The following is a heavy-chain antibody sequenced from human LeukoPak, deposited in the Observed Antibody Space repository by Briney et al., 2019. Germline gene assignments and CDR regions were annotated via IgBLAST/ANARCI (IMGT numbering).Heavy chain of an antibody. J-gene: IGHJ4*02. CDR1: GFTFSSYS. CDR3: AREGIYYYDSSGYYGFDY. V-gene: IGHV3-21*01. CDR2: ISSSSSYI. D-gene: IGHD3-22*01. Sequence: GGSLRLSCAASGFTFSSYSMNWVRQAPGKGLGWVSSISSSSSYIYYADSVKGRFTISRDNAKNSLYLQMNSLRAEDTAVYYCAREGIYYYDSSGYYGFDYWGQGTLVTVSS.